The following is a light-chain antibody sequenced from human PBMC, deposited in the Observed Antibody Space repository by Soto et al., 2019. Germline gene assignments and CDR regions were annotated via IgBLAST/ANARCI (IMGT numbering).Light chain of an antibody. V-gene: IGKV1-5*03. CDR2: KAS. Sequence: DIQMTQSPSTLSASVGDRVTITCRASQSISSWLAWYQQKPGKAPKLLIYKASSLESGVPSRFSGSGSGTEFTLTISSLQPDDFATYYCQQYNSYSSYTFXQGTKLDIK. CDR3: QQYNSYSSYT. J-gene: IGKJ2*01. CDR1: QSISSW.